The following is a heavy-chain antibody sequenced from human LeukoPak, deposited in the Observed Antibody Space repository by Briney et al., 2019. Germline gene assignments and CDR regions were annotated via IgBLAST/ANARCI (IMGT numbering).Heavy chain of an antibody. CDR3: ARVRVYYYGSGSPKYYFDY. V-gene: IGHV4-34*01. Sequence: PSETLSLTCAVCGGSFSGYYWSWIRQPPGKGLEWIGEINHSGSTNYNPSLKSRVTISVDTSKNQFSLKLSSVTAADTAVYYCARVRVYYYGSGSPKYYFDYWGQGTLVTVSS. CDR2: INHSGST. D-gene: IGHD3-10*01. J-gene: IGHJ4*02. CDR1: GGSFSGYY.